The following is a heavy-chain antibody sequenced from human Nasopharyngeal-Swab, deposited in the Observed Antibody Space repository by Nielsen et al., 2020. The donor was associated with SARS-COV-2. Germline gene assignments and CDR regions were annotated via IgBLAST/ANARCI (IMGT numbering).Heavy chain of an antibody. CDR1: GFTFSDYY. J-gene: IGHJ4*02. Sequence: GESLKISCAASGFTFSDYYMSWIRQAPGKGLAWVSYISSSGSTIYYADSVKGRFTISRDNAKNSLYLQMNSLRAEDTAVYYCARDLPGYDILTGYYRAYYFDYWGQGTLVTVSS. CDR3: ARDLPGYDILTGYYRAYYFDY. D-gene: IGHD3-9*01. V-gene: IGHV3-11*01. CDR2: ISSSGSTI.